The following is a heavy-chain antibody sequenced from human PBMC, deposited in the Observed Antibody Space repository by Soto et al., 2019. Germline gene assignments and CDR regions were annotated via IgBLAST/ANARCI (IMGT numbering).Heavy chain of an antibody. V-gene: IGHV6-1*01. CDR2: TYYRSKWYN. J-gene: IGHJ4*02. CDR3: ARDHTPPPSGSYPAFDY. CDR1: GDSVSSNSAA. Sequence: KQSQTLSLPCAISGDSVSSNSAAWNWIRQSPSRGLEWLGRTYYRSKWYNDYAVSVKSRITINPDTSKNQFSLQLNSVTPEDTAVYYCARDHTPPPSGSYPAFDYWGQGTLVTVSS. D-gene: IGHD1-26*01.